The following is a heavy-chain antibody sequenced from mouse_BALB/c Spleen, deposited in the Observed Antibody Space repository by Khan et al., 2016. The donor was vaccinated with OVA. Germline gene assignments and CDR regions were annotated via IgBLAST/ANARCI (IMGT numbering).Heavy chain of an antibody. CDR3: AREEALYYFDY. CDR1: GYIFTSYW. J-gene: IGHJ2*01. Sequence: QIQLVQSGAELVRPGASVKLSCKTSGYIFTSYWIHWIKQRSGQGLAWIARIYPGTDNTYYDGKFKGKATLTADKSSSTAYMQLSSLKSEDSAVYFCAREEALYYFDYWGQGTTLTVSS. D-gene: IGHD3-2*02. V-gene: IGHV1S132*01. CDR2: IYPGTDNT.